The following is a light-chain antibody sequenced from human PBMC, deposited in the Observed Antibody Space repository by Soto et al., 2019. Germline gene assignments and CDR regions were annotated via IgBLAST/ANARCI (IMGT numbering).Light chain of an antibody. Sequence: IVRTHAPLSLSFTPVQPASGCCRXSQMVLYSDGDTYLNWFQQRPGQSPRRLIYKVSNRDSGVPDRFSGSGSGTDFTLKISRVEAEDVGVYYCMQGTHWPPITFGQGTRLEIK. CDR3: MQGTHWPPIT. CDR1: QMVLYSDGDTY. CDR2: KVS. V-gene: IGKV2-30*01. J-gene: IGKJ5*01.